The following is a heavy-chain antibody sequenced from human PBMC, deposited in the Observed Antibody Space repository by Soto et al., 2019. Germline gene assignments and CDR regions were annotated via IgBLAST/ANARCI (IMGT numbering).Heavy chain of an antibody. D-gene: IGHD2-2*01. J-gene: IGHJ3*01. Sequence: EVQLVQSGAEVKKPGESLKISCQGSGSSFTNYWIGWVRQMPGKGLEWMGIIYPGDSDTRYSPSFQGQVTISVHKSISTAYLQWSSLKASDTAIYYCARRLYCNSNRCHNFKGSHDAFDVWGQGTMVTVSS. CDR3: ARRLYCNSNRCHNFKGSHDAFDV. V-gene: IGHV5-51*01. CDR2: IYPGDSDT. CDR1: GSSFTNYW.